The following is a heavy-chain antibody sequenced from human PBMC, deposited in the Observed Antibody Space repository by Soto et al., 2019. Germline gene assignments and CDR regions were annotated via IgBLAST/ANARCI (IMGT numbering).Heavy chain of an antibody. CDR2: INHSGST. CDR3: ARLIGNSWLDS. J-gene: IGHJ5*01. CDR1: GGSISSGVYY. Sequence: SETLSLTCTVSGGSISSGVYYWTWIRQPPGKGLEWIGEINHSGSTNYNPSLKSRITINPDTSNNQLSLQLNSVTPDDTAVYYCARLIGNSWLDSWGQGTLVTVSS. V-gene: IGHV4-39*01.